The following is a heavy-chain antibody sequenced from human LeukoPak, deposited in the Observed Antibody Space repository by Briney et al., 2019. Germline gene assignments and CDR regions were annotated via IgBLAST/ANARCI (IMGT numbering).Heavy chain of an antibody. CDR3: ARKGGPYRPLDY. Sequence: SGTLSLTCGVSGGSITNTNYWTWVRQPPGKGLEWIGEVNLQGSTSYNPSLMGRVAISVDTSENHISLQLTSVTAADTAVYYCARKGGPYRPLDYSGQGTLVTVSS. CDR1: GGSITNTNY. CDR2: VNLQGST. J-gene: IGHJ4*02. V-gene: IGHV4-4*02.